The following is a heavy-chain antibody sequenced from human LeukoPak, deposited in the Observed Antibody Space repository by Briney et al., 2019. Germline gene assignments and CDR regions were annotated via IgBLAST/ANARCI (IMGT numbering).Heavy chain of an antibody. CDR1: GYTFTGEY. CDR3: ARGRQSRYCSAGSCSHIWFDP. CDR2: IDPTSGDT. D-gene: IGHD2-15*01. Sequence: ASVKVSCKASGYTFTGEYIHWVRQAPGQGLEWMGWIDPTSGDTDYTQKFQGRVLMTRDTSISTAYMELSRLRSDDTAVYYCARGRQSRYCSAGSCSHIWFDPWGQGTLVTVSS. V-gene: IGHV1-2*02. J-gene: IGHJ5*02.